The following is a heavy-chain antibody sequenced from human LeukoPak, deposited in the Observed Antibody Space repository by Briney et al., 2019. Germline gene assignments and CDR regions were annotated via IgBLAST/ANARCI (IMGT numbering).Heavy chain of an antibody. D-gene: IGHD2-21*01. CDR1: GFTFSSYS. J-gene: IGHJ6*03. CDR3: ARAYCGGDCYSQNYYMDV. V-gene: IGHV3-21*04. Sequence: GGSLRLSCAASGFTFSSYSMNWVRQAPGKGLEWVSSISSSSSYIYYADSVKGRFTISRDNAKNSLYLQMNSLRAEDTAVYYCARAYCGGDCYSQNYYMDVWGKGTTVTVSS. CDR2: ISSSSSYI.